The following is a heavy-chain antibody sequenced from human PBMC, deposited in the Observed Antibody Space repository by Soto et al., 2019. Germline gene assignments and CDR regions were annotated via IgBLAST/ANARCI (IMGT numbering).Heavy chain of an antibody. CDR2: IYSAGNT. Sequence: GGSLRLSCAASGFTVSSNYMSWVRQAPGKGLEWISIIYSAGNTYYADSVKGRFTISRDNSKNTLYLQMNSLGAEDTAVYYCARDYYKYYDSSGYYRSPAYWGQGTLVTVSS. CDR3: ARDYYKYYDSSGYYRSPAY. CDR1: GFTVSSNY. J-gene: IGHJ4*02. D-gene: IGHD3-22*01. V-gene: IGHV3-66*01.